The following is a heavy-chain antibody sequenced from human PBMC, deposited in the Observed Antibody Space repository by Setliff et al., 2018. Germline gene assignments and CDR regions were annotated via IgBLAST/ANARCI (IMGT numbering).Heavy chain of an antibody. J-gene: IGHJ5*02. D-gene: IGHD3-10*01. Sequence: SETLSLTCAVYGGSFSTYYWIWIRQPPGKGLEWIGEINHSGSTNYNPSLKSRVTISVDASKNQFSLKLSSVTAADTAVYYCARENYYASGSSSRWFDPWGQGTLVTVSS. V-gene: IGHV4-34*01. CDR3: ARENYYASGSSSRWFDP. CDR1: GGSFSTYY. CDR2: INHSGST.